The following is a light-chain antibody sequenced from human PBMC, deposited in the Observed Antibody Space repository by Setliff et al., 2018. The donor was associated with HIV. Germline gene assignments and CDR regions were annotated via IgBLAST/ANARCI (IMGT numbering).Light chain of an antibody. J-gene: IGLJ2*01. V-gene: IGLV2-14*03. CDR2: DVR. CDR3: SSYSSSSTLI. Sequence: SVLTQPASLSASPGQSITISCTGTSSDVGGYNFVSWYQQHPGKAPNLIIYDVRNRPSGISSRFSGSKSGSTASLTISGLQAEDEADYYCSSYSSSSTLIFGGGTK. CDR1: SSDVGGYNF.